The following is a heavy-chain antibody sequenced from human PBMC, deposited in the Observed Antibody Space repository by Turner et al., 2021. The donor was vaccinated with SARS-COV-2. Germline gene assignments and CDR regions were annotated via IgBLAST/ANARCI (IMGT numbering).Heavy chain of an antibody. CDR3: ARHMDTAMDYYGMDV. D-gene: IGHD5-18*01. V-gene: IGHV4-39*01. CDR1: GGSISRSTYY. CDR2: IYYSGIT. J-gene: IGHJ6*02. Sequence: QLQLQASCPGRGGPSETLSLTCPGSGGSISRSTYYWGWIRQPPGKGLEWIGNIYYSGITYYNTSLKNPFNMPVDTTKSHFTPKQSAVSASDTAAYYYARHMDTAMDYYGMDVWGQGTTVTVSS.